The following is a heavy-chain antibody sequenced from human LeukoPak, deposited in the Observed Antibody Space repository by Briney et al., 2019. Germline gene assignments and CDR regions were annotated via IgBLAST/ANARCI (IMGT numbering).Heavy chain of an antibody. V-gene: IGHV3-20*04. D-gene: IGHD2-15*01. Sequence: GGSLRLSCAASGFTFDDYGMSWVRQAPGKGLEWVSGINWNGGSTGYADSVKGRFTISRDNAKNSLYLQMNSLRAEDTAVYYCAREWVDRGYCSRGSCYYFDYWGQGTLVTVSS. CDR3: AREWVDRGYCSRGSCYYFDY. CDR2: INWNGGST. CDR1: GFTFDDYG. J-gene: IGHJ4*02.